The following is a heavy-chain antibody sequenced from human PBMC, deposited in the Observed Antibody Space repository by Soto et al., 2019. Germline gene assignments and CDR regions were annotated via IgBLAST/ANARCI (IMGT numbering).Heavy chain of an antibody. CDR2: IYYSGST. Sequence: QVQLQESGPGLVKPSQTLSLTCTVSGGSISSGGYYWSWIRQHPGKGLEWIGYIYYSGSTYYNPSLNGRVTISVDTSKNQFSLKLSSVTAADTAVYYCARALRSYCSSTSCYFNDWFDPWGQGTLVTVSS. J-gene: IGHJ5*02. CDR3: ARALRSYCSSTSCYFNDWFDP. CDR1: GGSISSGGYY. D-gene: IGHD2-2*01. V-gene: IGHV4-31*03.